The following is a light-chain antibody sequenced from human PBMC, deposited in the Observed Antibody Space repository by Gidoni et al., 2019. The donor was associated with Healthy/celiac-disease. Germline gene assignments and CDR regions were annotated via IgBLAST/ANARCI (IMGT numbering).Light chain of an antibody. CDR2: AAS. Sequence: DIQMTQSPSPLSASVGDRVTITCRASQGISNYLAWYQQKPGKVPKLLIYAASTLQSGVPSRVSGSGSGTDFTLTISSLQPEDVATYYCQKYNSAPLTFGGGTKVEIK. J-gene: IGKJ4*01. CDR1: QGISNY. V-gene: IGKV1-27*01. CDR3: QKYNSAPLT.